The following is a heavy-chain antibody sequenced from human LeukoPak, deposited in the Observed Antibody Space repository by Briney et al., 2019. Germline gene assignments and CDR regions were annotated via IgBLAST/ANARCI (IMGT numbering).Heavy chain of an antibody. CDR3: AICHWYSSGCRNDY. V-gene: IGHV3-23*01. D-gene: IGHD6-19*01. CDR2: ISGSGGST. Sequence: GGSLRLSCAASGFTFSSYAMSWVRQAPGKGLEWVSGISGSGGSTDYADSVKGRFTISRDNSKNTLYLQMNSLRAEDTAVYYCAICHWYSSGCRNDYWGQGTLVTVSS. CDR1: GFTFSSYA. J-gene: IGHJ4*02.